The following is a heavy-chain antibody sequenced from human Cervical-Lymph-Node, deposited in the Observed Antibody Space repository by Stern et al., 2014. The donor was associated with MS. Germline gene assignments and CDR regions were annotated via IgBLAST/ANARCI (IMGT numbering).Heavy chain of an antibody. J-gene: IGHJ1*01. CDR3: AKDRYGGNSPEYFQH. D-gene: IGHD4-23*01. Sequence: ELQLAESVGGLVHPRGSLRLSCAASGFTFSSYAMSWVRQAPGKGLEWVSALSGSGGSTYYADSGKGRFTISRDNSKNTLYLQMNSLRAEDTAVYYCAKDRYGGNSPEYFQHWGQGTLVTVSS. CDR1: GFTFSSYA. V-gene: IGHV3-23*04. CDR2: LSGSGGST.